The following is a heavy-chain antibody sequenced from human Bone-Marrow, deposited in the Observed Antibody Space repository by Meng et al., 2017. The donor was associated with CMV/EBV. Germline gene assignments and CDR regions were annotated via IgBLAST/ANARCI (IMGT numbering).Heavy chain of an antibody. V-gene: IGHV3-21*01. Sequence: GESLKISCAASGFTFSSYSMNWVRQAPGKGLEWVSSISSSSYIYYADSVKGRFTISRDNAKNSLYLQMNSLRAEDTAVYYCARDIVVVPAATTLNYYYGMDVWGQGPTDPVPS. CDR2: ISSSSYI. D-gene: IGHD2-2*01. CDR1: GFTFSSYS. CDR3: ARDIVVVPAATTLNYYYGMDV. J-gene: IGHJ6*02.